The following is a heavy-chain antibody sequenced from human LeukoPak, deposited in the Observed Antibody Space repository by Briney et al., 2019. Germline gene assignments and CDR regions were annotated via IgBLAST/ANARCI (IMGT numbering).Heavy chain of an antibody. D-gene: IGHD6-19*01. CDR1: GGSISSYY. V-gene: IGHV4-59*01. Sequence: SETLSLTCTVSGGSISSYYWSWIRQPPGKGLEWIGYIYYSGSTNYNPSLKSRVTISVDTSKNQFSLKLSSVTAADTAVYYCATPPPDHLAVAGYDAFDIWGQGTMVTVSS. CDR2: IYYSGST. J-gene: IGHJ3*02. CDR3: ATPPPDHLAVAGYDAFDI.